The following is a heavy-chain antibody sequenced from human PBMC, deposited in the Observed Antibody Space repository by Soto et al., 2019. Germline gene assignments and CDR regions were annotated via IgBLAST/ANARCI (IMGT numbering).Heavy chain of an antibody. CDR3: ARGGSTTWIDY. CDR2: INAGDGYT. D-gene: IGHD2-2*01. V-gene: IGHV1-3*01. Sequence: ASVKVSCKASGYSFTSYAIHWVRQAPGQNLECVGWINAGDGYTKYSQNFQDRVTITRDTSASTAYMELSSLRTEDTAVYYCARGGSTTWIDYWGQGSLVTRLL. J-gene: IGHJ4*02. CDR1: GYSFTSYA.